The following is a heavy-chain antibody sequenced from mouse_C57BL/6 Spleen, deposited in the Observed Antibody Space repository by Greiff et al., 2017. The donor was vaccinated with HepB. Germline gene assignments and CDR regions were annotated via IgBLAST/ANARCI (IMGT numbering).Heavy chain of an antibody. CDR3: ASPLYYYGSSHWYFDV. V-gene: IGHV1-53*01. J-gene: IGHJ1*03. CDR2: INPSNGGT. D-gene: IGHD1-1*01. Sequence: QVQLQQPGTELVKPGASVKLSCKASGYTFTSYWMHWVKQRPGQGLEWIGNINPSNGGTNYNEKFKSKATLTVDKSSSTAYMQLSSLTSEDSAVYYCASPLYYYGSSHWYFDVWGTGTTVTVSS. CDR1: GYTFTSYW.